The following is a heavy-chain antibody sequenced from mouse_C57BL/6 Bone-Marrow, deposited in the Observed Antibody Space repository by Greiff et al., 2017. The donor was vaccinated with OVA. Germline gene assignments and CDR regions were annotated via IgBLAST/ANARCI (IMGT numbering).Heavy chain of an antibody. J-gene: IGHJ2*01. CDR3: TTYRY. CDR2: IDPENGDT. CDR1: GFNIKDDY. V-gene: IGHV14-4*01. Sequence: EVQLVESGAELVRPGASVKLSCTASGFNIKDDYMHWVKERPEQGLEWIGWIDPENGDTEYASKFQGKATITADTSSKTVYLHLSSLTSEDTAVYYCTTYRYWGQGTALPVSS.